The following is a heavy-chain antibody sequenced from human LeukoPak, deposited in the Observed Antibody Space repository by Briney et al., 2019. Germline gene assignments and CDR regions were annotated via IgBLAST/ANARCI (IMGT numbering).Heavy chain of an antibody. CDR2: INRSGTT. Sequence: SETLSLTCAVYGGSFSGYYWSWIRQPPGKGLEWIGEINRSGTTNYNPSLKSRVTISVDTSKNQFSLKLSSATAADTAVYYCARHRTIYYDSSGYWVWGQGTLVTVSS. D-gene: IGHD3-22*01. J-gene: IGHJ4*02. CDR3: ARHRTIYYDSSGYWV. V-gene: IGHV4-34*01. CDR1: GGSFSGYY.